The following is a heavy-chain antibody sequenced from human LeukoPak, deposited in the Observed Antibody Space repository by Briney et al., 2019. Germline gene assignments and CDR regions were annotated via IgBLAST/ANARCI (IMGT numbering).Heavy chain of an antibody. J-gene: IGHJ4*02. CDR1: GYTLTELS. V-gene: IGHV1-24*01. D-gene: IGHD5-18*01. Sequence: ASVKVSCKVSGYTLTELSMHWVRQAPGKGLEWMGGFDPEDGETIYAQKFQGRVTMTEDTSTDTAYMELSSLRSEDTAVYYCATLIQRGYSFRVDDFDYWGQGTLVTVSS. CDR2: FDPEDGET. CDR3: ATLIQRGYSFRVDDFDY.